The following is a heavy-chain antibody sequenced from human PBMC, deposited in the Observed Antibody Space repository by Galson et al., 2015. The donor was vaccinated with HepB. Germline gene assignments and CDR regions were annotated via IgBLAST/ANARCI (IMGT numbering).Heavy chain of an antibody. D-gene: IGHD3-10*01. CDR1: GFSLSTSGMR. Sequence: PALVKPTQTLTLTCTVSGFSLSTSGMRVSWIRQPPGKALEWLARIDWDDEKFYNTSLKTRLTISKDTSKNQVVLTMTNMDPVDTATYYCARMVRPQGKNYHYYYMDVWGKGTTVTVSS. CDR3: ARMVRPQGKNYHYYYMDV. CDR2: IDWDDEK. J-gene: IGHJ6*03. V-gene: IGHV2-70*04.